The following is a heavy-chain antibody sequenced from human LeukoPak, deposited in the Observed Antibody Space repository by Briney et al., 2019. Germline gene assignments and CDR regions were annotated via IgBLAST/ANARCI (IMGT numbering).Heavy chain of an antibody. CDR2: IYSGSST. J-gene: IGHJ4*02. D-gene: IGHD6-25*01. CDR3: ARVFQRDYYFDY. V-gene: IGHV3-53*01. CDR1: GFSVSSNH. Sequence: GGSLRLSCAASGFSVSSNHMSWVRQAPGKGPEWVSVIYSGSSTYYADPVRGRFIISRDNSKNTLYLQMSSLRAEDTAVYYCARVFQRDYYFDYWGQGTLVAVSS.